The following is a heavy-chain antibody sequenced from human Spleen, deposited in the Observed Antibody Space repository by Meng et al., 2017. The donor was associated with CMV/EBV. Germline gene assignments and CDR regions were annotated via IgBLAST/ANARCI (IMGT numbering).Heavy chain of an antibody. J-gene: IGHJ5*02. D-gene: IGHD1-1*01. CDR3: AGVQPQLYNWFDP. CDR2: INPSSSGT. V-gene: IGHV1-2*02. CDR1: AYTFTDYF. Sequence: CKASAYTFTDYFIHWVRQAPGQGLEWMGWINPSSSGTYYAQKFQGRVSMTRDTSINMAYMELSGLKSDDTAVYYYAGVQPQLYNWFDPWGQGTLVTVSS.